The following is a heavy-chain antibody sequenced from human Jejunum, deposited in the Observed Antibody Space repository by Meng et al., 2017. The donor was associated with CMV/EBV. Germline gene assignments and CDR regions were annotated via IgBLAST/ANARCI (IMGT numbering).Heavy chain of an antibody. CDR2: IYYRGST. CDR3: ARSDYSLTYRYGLDV. V-gene: IGHV4-31*02. D-gene: IGHD4/OR15-4a*01. J-gene: IGHJ6*02. CDR1: GSLRSDNHY. Sequence: GSLRSDNHYWSWIRQHPGRGLEWIGYIYYRGSTYHNPSLKSRVTTSVDTSKNQFSLKLTSVTAADTAVYYCARSDYSLTYRYGLDVWGQGTTVTVSS.